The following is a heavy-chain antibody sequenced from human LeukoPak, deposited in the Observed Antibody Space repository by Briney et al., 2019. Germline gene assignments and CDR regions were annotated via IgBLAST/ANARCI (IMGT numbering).Heavy chain of an antibody. J-gene: IGHJ3*02. CDR1: GFTFDDYG. D-gene: IGHD2-21*02. CDR2: INWNGGST. Sequence: GGSLRLSCAASGFTFDDYGMSWVRQAPGKGLEWVSGINWNGGSTDYADSVKGRFTISRDNAKISLYLQINSLRAEDTALYYCARSETANWGFVAFYIWGQGTMVTVSS. V-gene: IGHV3-20*04. CDR3: ARSETANWGFVAFYI.